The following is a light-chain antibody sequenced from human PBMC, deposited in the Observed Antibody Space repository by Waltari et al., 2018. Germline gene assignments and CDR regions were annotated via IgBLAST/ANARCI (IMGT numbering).Light chain of an antibody. CDR2: WAS. J-gene: IGKJ1*01. V-gene: IGKV4-1*01. Sequence: DIVMIQSPDSLAVSLGERATINCNSSHSLLYSSINKSYLAWYQQKPGQPPKLLVSWASVRESGAPDRFSGSGSGTDFTLTISSLQAEDAAIYYCQQYYSSPPTFGQGTKVEIK. CDR1: HSLLYSSINKSY. CDR3: QQYYSSPPT.